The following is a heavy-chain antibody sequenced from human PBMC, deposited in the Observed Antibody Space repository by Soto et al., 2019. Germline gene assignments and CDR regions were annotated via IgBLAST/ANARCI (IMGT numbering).Heavy chain of an antibody. V-gene: IGHV3-64D*06. Sequence: GGLKRHSCCGSELNFRDHSLYWISKNKRTGLQCVSSLSGSGGNRYYAESVKGRFTISRDNSKNTLYLQMTNLSSEDSAVHYCVKVSGYCTTGSGFSYFDYLVQGTPVTGSS. J-gene: IGHJ4*02. CDR3: VKVSGYCTTGSGFSYFDY. D-gene: IGHD2-8*01. CDR1: ELNFRDHS. CDR2: LSGSGGNR.